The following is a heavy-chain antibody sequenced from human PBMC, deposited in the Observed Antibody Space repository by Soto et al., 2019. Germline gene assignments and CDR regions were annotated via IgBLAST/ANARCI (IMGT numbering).Heavy chain of an antibody. V-gene: IGHV1-69*01. Sequence: QVQLVQSGAEVKKPGSSVKVSCKASGGTFSSYAISWVRQAPGQGLEWMGGSIPISDTTNYAQKFQGRVTITADESTRTAYMELSSLRSEDTAVYYCARSPGSSTSLELYYYYYYGMDVWGQGTTVTVSS. J-gene: IGHJ6*02. D-gene: IGHD2-2*01. CDR2: SIPISDTT. CDR1: GGTFSSYA. CDR3: ARSPGSSTSLELYYYYYYGMDV.